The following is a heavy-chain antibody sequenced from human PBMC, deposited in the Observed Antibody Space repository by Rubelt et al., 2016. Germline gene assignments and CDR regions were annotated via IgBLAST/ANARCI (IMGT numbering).Heavy chain of an antibody. CDR3: ARRKCCSYGDPVWTDY. J-gene: IGHJ4*02. Sequence: EVQLLESGGGLVQPWVPLRLSCAASGFSFSSYAMSWVRQAPGQGLEWVSIIYSGGPTYYADSVKDRFTISRDNSKNTLSLQMKNLRAEDTAIYYCARRKCCSYGDPVWTDYWGQGTLVTVSS. D-gene: IGHD2-8*01. CDR1: GFSFSSYA. V-gene: IGHV3-23*03. CDR2: IYSGGPT.